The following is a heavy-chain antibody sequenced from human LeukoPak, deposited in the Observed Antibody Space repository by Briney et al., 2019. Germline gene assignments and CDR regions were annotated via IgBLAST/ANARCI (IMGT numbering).Heavy chain of an antibody. CDR2: IDWDDDK. CDR1: GFSLSTTGMC. CDR3: ARIRSTGSQSFDY. J-gene: IGHJ4*02. Sequence: SGPTLVNPTRTLTLTCTFSGFSLSTTGMCVTWIRQPPGKALEWLARIDWDDDKYYNTSLKTRLTISKDTSKNQVVLTMTNMDPADTATYYCARIRSTGSQSFDYWGQGTLVTVSS. D-gene: IGHD1-26*01. V-gene: IGHV2-70*11.